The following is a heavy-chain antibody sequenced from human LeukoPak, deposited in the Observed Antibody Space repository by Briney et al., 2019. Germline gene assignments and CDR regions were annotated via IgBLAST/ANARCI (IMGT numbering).Heavy chain of an antibody. J-gene: IGHJ4*02. Sequence: GGSLRLSCAASGFTFSSYGMHWVRQAPGKGLEWVAVISHDGSNKYYADSVKGRFTISRDNSKNTLYLQMNSLRAEDTAVYYCAKVGDGYNYGTFDYWGQGTLVTVSS. CDR3: AKVGDGYNYGTFDY. CDR2: ISHDGSNK. V-gene: IGHV3-30*18. D-gene: IGHD5-24*01. CDR1: GFTFSSYG.